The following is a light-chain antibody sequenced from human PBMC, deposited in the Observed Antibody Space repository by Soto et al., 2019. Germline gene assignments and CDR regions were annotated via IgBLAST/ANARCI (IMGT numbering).Light chain of an antibody. V-gene: IGKV3-15*01. CDR2: GAS. CDR1: QSVNNN. CDR3: QQYNNWPLT. Sequence: EIXMTQSXATLSVSPGERVTLSCRASQSVNNNLAWYQQKPGQAPRLLIYGASTRATGIPARFSGSGSGAEFTLTISSLQSEDFAVYYCQQYNNWPLTFGGGTKVEI. J-gene: IGKJ4*01.